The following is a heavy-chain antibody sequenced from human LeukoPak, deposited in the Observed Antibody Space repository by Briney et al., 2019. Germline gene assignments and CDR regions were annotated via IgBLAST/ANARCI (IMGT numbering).Heavy chain of an antibody. CDR3: ARDRCSSGWYSGY. CDR2: IKQDGSAK. J-gene: IGHJ4*02. V-gene: IGHV3-7*01. Sequence: GGSLRLSCAASGFTFSSSWMSWVRQAPGKGLEWVANIKQDGSAKYYVDSVKGRFTISRDNAKNSLYLQMNSLRAEDTAVYYCARDRCSSGWYSGYWGQGTLVTVSS. CDR1: GFTFSSSW. D-gene: IGHD6-19*01.